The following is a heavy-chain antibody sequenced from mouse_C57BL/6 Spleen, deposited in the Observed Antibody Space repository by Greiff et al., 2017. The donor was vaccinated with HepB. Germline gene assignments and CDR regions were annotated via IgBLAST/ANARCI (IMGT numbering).Heavy chain of an antibody. CDR1: GFNIKDDY. CDR3: ARRGSNYNAMDY. Sequence: VQLQQSGAELVRPGASVKLSCTASGFNIKDDYMHWVKQRPEQGLEWIGWIDPENGDTEYASKFQGKATITADTSSNTAYMQLSSLTSEDSAVYYCARRGSNYNAMDYWGQGTSVTVSS. V-gene: IGHV14-4*01. CDR2: IDPENGDT. D-gene: IGHD2-5*01. J-gene: IGHJ4*01.